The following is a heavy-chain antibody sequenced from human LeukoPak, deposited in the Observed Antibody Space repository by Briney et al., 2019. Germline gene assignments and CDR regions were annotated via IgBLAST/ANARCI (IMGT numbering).Heavy chain of an antibody. J-gene: IGHJ6*02. CDR3: ATWGGYYYDSSGYSGRYYGMDV. CDR1: GYTFTSYG. Sequence: GASVKVSCKASGYTFTSYGISWVRQAPGQGLEWMGRIIPILGIANYAQKFQGRVTITADKSTSTAYMELSSLRSEDTAVYYCATWGGYYYDSSGYSGRYYGMDVWGQGTTVTVSS. CDR2: IIPILGIA. V-gene: IGHV1-69*04. D-gene: IGHD3-22*01.